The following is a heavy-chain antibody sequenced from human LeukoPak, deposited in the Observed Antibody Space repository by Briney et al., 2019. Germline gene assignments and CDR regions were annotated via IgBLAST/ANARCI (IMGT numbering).Heavy chain of an antibody. J-gene: IGHJ4*02. CDR2: ISGSGGST. V-gene: IGHV3-23*01. Sequence: PGGSLRLSCAASGFTFSSYAMSWVRQAPGKGLEWVSAISGSGGSTYYADSVKGRFTISRDNSKNTLYLQMNSLRAEDTAVYYCAKKRWYGSSWAYFDYWGQGTLVTVSS. CDR3: AKKRWYGSSWAYFDY. CDR1: GFTFSSYA. D-gene: IGHD6-13*01.